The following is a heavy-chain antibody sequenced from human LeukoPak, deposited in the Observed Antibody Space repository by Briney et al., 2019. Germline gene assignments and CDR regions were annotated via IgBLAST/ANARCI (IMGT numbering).Heavy chain of an antibody. D-gene: IGHD2-15*01. CDR2: IYYSGST. J-gene: IGHJ4*02. Sequence: SETLSLTCTVSGGSISSYYWSWIRQPPGKGLEWIGYIYYSGSTNYNPSLKSRVTISVDTSKNQFSLKLSSVTAADTAVYYCARTQEQYCSGGSCYFPYFDYWGQGTLVTVSS. CDR3: ARTQEQYCSGGSCYFPYFDY. V-gene: IGHV4-59*08. CDR1: GGSISSYY.